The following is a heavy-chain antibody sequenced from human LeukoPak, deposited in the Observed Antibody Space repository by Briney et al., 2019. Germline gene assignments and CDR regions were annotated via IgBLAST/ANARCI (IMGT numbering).Heavy chain of an antibody. J-gene: IGHJ4*02. Sequence: PGGSLRLSCAASGFTFDDYAMHWVRHAPGKGLEWVLGISWNSGSIGYADSVKGRFTISRDNAKNSLYLQVNSLRAEDTALYYCAKDIGGYSYGFGGLDYWGQGTLVTVSS. CDR2: ISWNSGSI. CDR3: AKDIGGYSYGFGGLDY. D-gene: IGHD5-18*01. CDR1: GFTFDDYA. V-gene: IGHV3-9*01.